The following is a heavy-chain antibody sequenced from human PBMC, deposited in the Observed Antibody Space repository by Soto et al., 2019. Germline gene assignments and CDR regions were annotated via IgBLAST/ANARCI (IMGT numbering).Heavy chain of an antibody. D-gene: IGHD5-18*01. J-gene: IGHJ4*02. CDR2: IRSKTDGGTI. CDR1: GLSFSNAW. CDR3: VRELDGYGRFDY. Sequence: GGSLRLSCAASGLSFSNAWMNWVRQAPGKGLEWVGQIRSKTDGGTIFYPAPVKDRFIISRDDADNSMSLQMSSLRGEDTAVYFCVRELDGYGRFDYWGLGTPVTVSS. V-gene: IGHV3-15*01.